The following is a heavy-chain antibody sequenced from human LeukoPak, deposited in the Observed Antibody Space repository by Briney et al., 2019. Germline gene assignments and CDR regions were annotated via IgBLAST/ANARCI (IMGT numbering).Heavy chain of an antibody. CDR1: GGSISSYY. Sequence: SETLSLTCTVSGGSISSYYWSWIRQPPGKGLVWIGYIYYRGNTNYNPSLKSRVTISLDTSKNQFSLKLSSVTAADTAVYYCARGVYDRSGFSYYYYYYMYVWGKGTTVTVSS. D-gene: IGHD3-22*01. J-gene: IGHJ6*03. CDR2: IYYRGNT. V-gene: IGHV4-59*01. CDR3: ARGVYDRSGFSYYYYYYMYV.